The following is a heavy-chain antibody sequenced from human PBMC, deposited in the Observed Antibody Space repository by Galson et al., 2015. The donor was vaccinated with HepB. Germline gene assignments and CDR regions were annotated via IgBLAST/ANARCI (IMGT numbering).Heavy chain of an antibody. CDR1: GFTFDDYA. D-gene: IGHD5-18*01. Sequence: SLRLSCAASGFTFDDYAMHWVRQAPGKGLEWVSGISWNSGSIGYADSVKGRFTISRDNAKNSLYLQMNSLRAEDTALYYCAKGGGKLWLFSYFDYWGQGTLVTVSS. CDR2: ISWNSGSI. V-gene: IGHV3-9*01. J-gene: IGHJ4*02. CDR3: AKGGGKLWLFSYFDY.